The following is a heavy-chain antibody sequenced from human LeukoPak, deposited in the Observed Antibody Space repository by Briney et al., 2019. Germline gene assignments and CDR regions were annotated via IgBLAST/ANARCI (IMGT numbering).Heavy chain of an antibody. J-gene: IGHJ3*02. CDR3: AREGLLRSGYVEGNAFDI. V-gene: IGHV1-8*02. CDR2: INPNSGNT. CDR1: GYTFTGYY. Sequence: ASVKVSCKASGYTFTGYYMHWVRQAPGQGLEWMGWINPNSGNTGYAQKFQGRVTMTRNTSISTAYMELSSLRSEDTAVYYCAREGLLRSGYVEGNAFDIWGQGTMVTVSS. D-gene: IGHD5-12*01.